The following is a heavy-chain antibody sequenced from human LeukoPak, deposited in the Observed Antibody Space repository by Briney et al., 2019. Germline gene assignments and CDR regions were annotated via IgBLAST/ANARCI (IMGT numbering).Heavy chain of an antibody. Sequence: ASVRVSCKASGYTFTGYYMHWVRQAPGQGLEWMGWINPNTGGTYYAEKFQGWVTMTRDTTISTAYMEVTRLTSDDTAVYYCASYPRYSSSPPFDYWGQGTLVTVSS. J-gene: IGHJ4*02. CDR3: ASYPRYSSSPPFDY. CDR2: INPNTGGT. D-gene: IGHD6-6*01. CDR1: GYTFTGYY. V-gene: IGHV1-2*04.